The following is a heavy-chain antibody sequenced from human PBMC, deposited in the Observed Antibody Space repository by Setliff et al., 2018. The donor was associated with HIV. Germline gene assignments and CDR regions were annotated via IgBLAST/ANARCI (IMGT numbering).Heavy chain of an antibody. J-gene: IGHJ4*02. CDR3: ARDANYGSSGYDREYFDY. Sequence: RASVKVSCKASGGTFSSYAISWVRQAPGQGLEWMGGIIPVFGTANYAQKFLGRVTMTRDTSISTVYMELTSLRSDDTAIYYCARDANYGSSGYDREYFDYWGQGTLVTVSS. CDR1: GGTFSSYA. V-gene: IGHV1-69*05. D-gene: IGHD5-12*01. CDR2: IIPVFGTA.